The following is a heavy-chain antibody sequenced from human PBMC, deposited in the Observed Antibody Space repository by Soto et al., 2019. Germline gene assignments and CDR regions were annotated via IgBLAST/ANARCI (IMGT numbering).Heavy chain of an antibody. CDR3: ASSGYPFDY. V-gene: IGHV5-51*01. CDR1: RYSFTSYW. Sequence: VESLKISCKVSRYSFTSYWIGWLRQMPGKGLEWMGIIYPGDSDTRYSPSFQGQVTISADKSISTAYLQWSSLKASDTAMYYCASSGYPFDYWGQETLVTVSS. D-gene: IGHD3-22*01. J-gene: IGHJ4*02. CDR2: IYPGDSDT.